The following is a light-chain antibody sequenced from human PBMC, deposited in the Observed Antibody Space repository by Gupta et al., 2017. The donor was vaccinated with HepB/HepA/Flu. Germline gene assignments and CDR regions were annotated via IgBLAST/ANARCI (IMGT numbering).Light chain of an antibody. CDR3: QQYLNWPPLT. V-gene: IGKV3-15*01. CDR1: QSVGSN. CDR2: DAS. Sequence: EIVMTQSPPTLSVSPGERATLSCWASQSVGSNLAWYQQKPGQAPRLLIHDASTKATGVPDRFSGSGSGTEFTLTISRLQSEDSALYYCQQYLNWPPLTFGGGTMVE. J-gene: IGKJ4*01.